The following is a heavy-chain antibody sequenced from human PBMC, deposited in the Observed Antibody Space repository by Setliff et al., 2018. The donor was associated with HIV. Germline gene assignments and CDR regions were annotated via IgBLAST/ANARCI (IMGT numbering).Heavy chain of an antibody. J-gene: IGHJ5*02. D-gene: IGHD6-19*01. CDR1: GFTFSSYG. V-gene: IGHV3-30*03. CDR3: AREGQEEWLAPSMYNWFDP. CDR2: ISYDGSNK. Sequence: GGSLRLSCAASGFTFSSYGMHWVRQAPGKGLEWVAVISYDGSNKYYADSVKGRFTISRDNAKNSLYLQMNSLRAEDMALYYCAREGQEEWLAPSMYNWFDPWGQGTLVTVSS.